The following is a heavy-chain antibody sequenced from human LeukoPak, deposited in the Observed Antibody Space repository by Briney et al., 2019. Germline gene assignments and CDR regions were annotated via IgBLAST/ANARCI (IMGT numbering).Heavy chain of an antibody. Sequence: ASVKVSCKASGGTFSSYAISWVRQAPGQGLEWMGGIIPIFGTANYAQKFQGRVTITADESTSTAYMELSSLRSEDTAVYYCAREAVFSDSSGTSFDYWGQGTLVTVSS. D-gene: IGHD3-22*01. V-gene: IGHV1-69*13. CDR3: AREAVFSDSSGTSFDY. J-gene: IGHJ4*02. CDR2: IIPIFGTA. CDR1: GGTFSSYA.